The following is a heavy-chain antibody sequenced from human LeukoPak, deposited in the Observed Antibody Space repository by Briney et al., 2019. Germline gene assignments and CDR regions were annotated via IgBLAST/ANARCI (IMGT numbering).Heavy chain of an antibody. Sequence: PSETLSLTCAVYGGSFSGYYWSWIRQPPGKGLEWIGEINHSGSTNYNPSLKSRVTISVDTSKNQFSLKLSSVTAADTAVYYCARGPSLITIFGVVKYYFDYWGQGTLVTVSS. D-gene: IGHD3-3*01. CDR3: ARGPSLITIFGVVKYYFDY. J-gene: IGHJ4*02. V-gene: IGHV4-34*01. CDR2: INHSGST. CDR1: GGSFSGYY.